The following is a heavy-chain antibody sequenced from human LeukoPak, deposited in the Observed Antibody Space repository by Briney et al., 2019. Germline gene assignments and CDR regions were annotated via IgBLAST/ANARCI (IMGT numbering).Heavy chain of an antibody. CDR2: IYYSGST. D-gene: IGHD5-24*01. CDR1: GGSISSYY. V-gene: IGHV4-59*01. Sequence: SETLSLTCTVSGGSISSYYWSWIRQPPGKGLEWIGYIYYSGSTNYNPSLKSRVTISVDTSKNQFSLKLSSVTAADTAVYYCARDGEDGYNAYYYYGMDVWGQGTTVTVSS. CDR3: ARDGEDGYNAYYYYGMDV. J-gene: IGHJ6*02.